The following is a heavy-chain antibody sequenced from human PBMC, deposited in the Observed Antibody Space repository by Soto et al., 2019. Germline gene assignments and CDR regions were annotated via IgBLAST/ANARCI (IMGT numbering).Heavy chain of an antibody. CDR2: ISPESGRT. V-gene: IGHV1-2*02. D-gene: IGHD3-16*01. CDR3: APASRTIRRITDLGEASPGVVEH. CDR1: GYTFTEYF. J-gene: IGHJ5*02. Sequence: QVQLVQSGAEVKKPGASVKVSCEASGYTFTEYFLHWVRQAPGQGLEWMGCISPESGRTNLAQSFEYRVTSTTTTSITTAYMHLDGLGYDDTALYYCAPASRTIRRITDLGEASPGVVEHWAQGTLVSVSS.